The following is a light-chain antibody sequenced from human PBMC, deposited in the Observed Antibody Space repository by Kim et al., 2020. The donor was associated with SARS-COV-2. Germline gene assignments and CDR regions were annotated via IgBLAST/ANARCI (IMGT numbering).Light chain of an antibody. V-gene: IGKV1-33*01. Sequence: DIQISQSPSSLYASIGDRVTITCQASQDIHDYLSWFQQKPGKAPKLLIYDASHLEPGVPSRFSGSGSGTHFIFTISSLQPEVSATYLCQQYDSLPLIFGQGTRRVIK. CDR3: QQYDSLPLI. CDR2: DAS. J-gene: IGKJ5*01. CDR1: QDIHDY.